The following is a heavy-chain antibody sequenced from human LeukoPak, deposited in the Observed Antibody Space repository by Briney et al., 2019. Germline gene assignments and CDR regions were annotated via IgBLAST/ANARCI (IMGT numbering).Heavy chain of an antibody. CDR1: GGSISSYY. CDR2: IYTSGST. V-gene: IGHV4-4*07. CDR3: ARTNFWSGYYFFDY. J-gene: IGHJ4*02. D-gene: IGHD3-3*01. Sequence: KPSETLSLTCTVSGGSISSYYWSWIRQPAGKGLEWIGRIYTSGSTNYNPSLKSRVTISVDTSKNQFSLKLSSVTAADTAVYYCARTNFWSGYYFFDYWGQGTLVTVSS.